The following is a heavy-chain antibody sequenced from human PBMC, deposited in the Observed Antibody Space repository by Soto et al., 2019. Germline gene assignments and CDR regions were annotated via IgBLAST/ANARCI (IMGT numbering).Heavy chain of an antibody. CDR3: ASVRGGYYYGMDV. CDR1: GGSISSGGSS. D-gene: IGHD3-10*02. J-gene: IGHJ6*02. CDR2: IYHSGST. Sequence: SETLSLTCAVSGGSISSGGSSWSWIRQPPGKGLEWIGYIYHSGSTKYNPSLKSRVTIDKSKNQFSLKLSSVTAADTAVYYCASVRGGYYYGMDVWGQGTTVTVSS. V-gene: IGHV4-30-2*01.